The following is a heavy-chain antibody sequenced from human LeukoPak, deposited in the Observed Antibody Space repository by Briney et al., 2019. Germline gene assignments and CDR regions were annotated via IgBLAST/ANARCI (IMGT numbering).Heavy chain of an antibody. CDR2: VHYSGST. V-gene: IGHV4-39*01. D-gene: IGHD3-10*01. Sequence: PSETLSLTCSVSGGSISSSSHFWGWIRQPPGKGLEWIASVHYSGSTYYNPSLKSRLTISVDTSKNQFSLELSSVTAADTALYFCARQLYVSGSYYAPMDVWGKGTTVTISS. CDR3: ARQLYVSGSYYAPMDV. CDR1: GGSISSSSHF. J-gene: IGHJ6*03.